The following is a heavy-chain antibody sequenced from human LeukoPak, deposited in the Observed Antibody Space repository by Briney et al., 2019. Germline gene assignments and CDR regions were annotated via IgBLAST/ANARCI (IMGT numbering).Heavy chain of an antibody. CDR1: GVTFRSYA. CDR2: ITGNGGNT. J-gene: IGHJ4*02. V-gene: IGHV3-23*01. CDR3: AKACGSGRGFDYFDY. Sequence: PGGSLRLSCAASGVTFRSYAMTWVRQAPGKGLQWVSTITGNGGNTYYADSVKGRFTISRDNSKNTLYLQMNSLRADDTAVYYCAKACGSGRGFDYFDYWGQGTLVTVSS. D-gene: IGHD2-21*01.